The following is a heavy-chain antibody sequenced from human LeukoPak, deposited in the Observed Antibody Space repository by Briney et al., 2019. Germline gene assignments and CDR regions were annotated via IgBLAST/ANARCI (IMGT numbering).Heavy chain of an antibody. CDR1: GGSMSNSRDS. J-gene: IGHJ4*02. D-gene: IGHD5-18*01. Sequence: SETLSLTCSVSGGSMSNSRDSWGWIRQPPGKGLEWIGTILYSGSTYYNLSLKSRITISVDTSKSQFSLRLSSVTATDTAVFYCARVAFGGYSYGYVDFWGQGTLVTVSS. CDR3: ARVAFGGYSYGYVDF. CDR2: ILYSGST. V-gene: IGHV4-39*01.